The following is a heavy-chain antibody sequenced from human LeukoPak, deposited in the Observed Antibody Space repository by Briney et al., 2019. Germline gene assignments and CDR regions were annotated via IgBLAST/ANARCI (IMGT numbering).Heavy chain of an antibody. J-gene: IGHJ5*02. D-gene: IGHD5-18*01. CDR1: GGSISCSNW. Sequence: PSGTLSLTCAVPGGSISCSNWWSWVRPPPGKGLEWIGEIYHSGSTNYNPSLKSRVTISVDKSKNQFSLKLSSVTAADTAVYYCALVRRDTASWNNWFDPWGQGTLVTVSS. CDR2: IYHSGST. V-gene: IGHV4-4*02. CDR3: ALVRRDTASWNNWFDP.